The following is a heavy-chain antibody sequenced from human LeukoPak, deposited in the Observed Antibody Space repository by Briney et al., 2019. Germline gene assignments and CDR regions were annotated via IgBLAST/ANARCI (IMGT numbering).Heavy chain of an antibody. CDR3: ARTSYYYDSSGYYLDAFDI. D-gene: IGHD3-22*01. V-gene: IGHV4-59*01. J-gene: IGHJ3*02. Sequence: PSETLSLTCTVSGGSISSYYWSWTRQPPGKGLEWTGYIYYSGSTNYNPSLKSRVTISVDTSKNQFSLKLSSVTAADTAVYHCARTSYYYDSSGYYLDAFDIWGQGTMVTVSS. CDR2: IYYSGST. CDR1: GGSISSYY.